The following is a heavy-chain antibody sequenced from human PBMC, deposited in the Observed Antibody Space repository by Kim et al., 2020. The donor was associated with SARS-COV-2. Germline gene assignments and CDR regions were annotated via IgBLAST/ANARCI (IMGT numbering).Heavy chain of an antibody. Sequence: GGSLRLSCAASGFTFSSYGMHWVRQAPGKGLERVAVISYDGSNKYYADSVKGRFTISRDNSKNTLYLQMHSLRAEDTAVYYCARTLGGYYQDAFDYWGQGTLVTVSS. CDR2: ISYDGSNK. CDR3: ARTLGGYYQDAFDY. V-gene: IGHV3-30*03. D-gene: IGHD3-22*01. J-gene: IGHJ4*02. CDR1: GFTFSSYG.